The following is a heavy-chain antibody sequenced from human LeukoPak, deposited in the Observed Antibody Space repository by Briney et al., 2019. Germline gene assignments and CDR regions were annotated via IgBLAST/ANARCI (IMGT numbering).Heavy chain of an antibody. CDR3: SAPFQRYCNSNYRYATPGRN. V-gene: IGHV3-15*01. CDR2: IKSNTDGGTK. D-gene: IGHD2/OR15-2a*01. Sequence: PGGSLRLFCAASGITFNNVWMSWVRQAPGKGLEWVGRIKSNTDGGTKHYAATVKGRFTISRHDSKNMLFLEINSLKTEDTAVYYCSAPFQRYCNSNYRYATPGRNWGQGTLVTVSS. CDR1: GITFNNVW. J-gene: IGHJ4*02.